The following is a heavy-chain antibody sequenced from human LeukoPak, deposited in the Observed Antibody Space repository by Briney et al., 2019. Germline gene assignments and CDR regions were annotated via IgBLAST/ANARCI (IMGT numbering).Heavy chain of an antibody. CDR1: GYTFTVYF. J-gene: IGHJ4*02. CDR2: INPNSGGT. D-gene: IGHD5-12*01. CDR3: ARDSGYGNFDC. V-gene: IGHV1-2*02. Sequence: ASVKVSCKASGYTFTVYFMHWVRQAPGQGLEWVGWINPNSGGTNYAQKFQGRVTITRDTSVSTAYMDLSGLTSDDTAVYSCARDSGYGNFDCWGQGTLVTVSS.